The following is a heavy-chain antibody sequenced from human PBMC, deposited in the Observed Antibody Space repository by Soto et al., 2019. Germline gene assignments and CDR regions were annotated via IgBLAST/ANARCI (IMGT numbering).Heavy chain of an antibody. CDR1: GYTFTGHY. CDR2: INPNSGGT. J-gene: IGHJ4*02. Sequence: GASVKVSCKASGYTFTGHYMHWVRQAPGQGLEWMGWINPNSGGTNYAQKFQGRVTMTRDTSISTAYMELSRLRSDDTAVYYCARSYIYYDSSGEFDYWGQGTLVTVSS. D-gene: IGHD3-22*01. V-gene: IGHV1-2*02. CDR3: ARSYIYYDSSGEFDY.